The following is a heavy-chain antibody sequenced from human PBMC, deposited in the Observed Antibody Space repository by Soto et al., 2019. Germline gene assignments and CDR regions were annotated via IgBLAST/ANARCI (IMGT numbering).Heavy chain of an antibody. CDR3: ARIYSGYEYTYYYYMDV. V-gene: IGHV1-18*01. CDR2: ISAYNGNT. J-gene: IGHJ6*03. CDR1: GYTFTSYG. Sequence: ASVKVSCKASGYTFTSYGISWVRQAPGQGLEWMGWISAYNGNTNYAQKLQGRVTMTTDTSTSTAYMELRSLRSDDTAVYYCARIYSGYEYTYYYYMDVWGKGTTVTVSS. D-gene: IGHD5-12*01.